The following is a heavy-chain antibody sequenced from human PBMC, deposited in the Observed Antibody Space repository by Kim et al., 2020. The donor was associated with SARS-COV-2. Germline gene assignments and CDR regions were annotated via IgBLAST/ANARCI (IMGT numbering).Heavy chain of an antibody. D-gene: IGHD3-10*01. CDR3: ARDMWAWGWFGELAFDP. CDR1: GFTFSSYW. V-gene: IGHV3-74*01. Sequence: GGSLRLSCAASGFTFSSYWMHWVRQAPGKGLVWVSRINSDGSSTSYADSVKGRFTISRDNVKNTLYLQMNSLRAEDTAVYYCARDMWAWGWFGELAFDPWGQGTLVTVSS. J-gene: IGHJ5*02. CDR2: INSDGSST.